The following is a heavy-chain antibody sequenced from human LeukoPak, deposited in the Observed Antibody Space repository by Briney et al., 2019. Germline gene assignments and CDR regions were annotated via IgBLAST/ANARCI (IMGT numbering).Heavy chain of an antibody. J-gene: IGHJ4*02. D-gene: IGHD3-22*01. CDR1: GFTFSSYG. Sequence: GGSLRLSCAASGFTFSSYGMHWVRQSPGKGLGWVAAIWYDGSNKYYADSVKGRFTISRDNSKNTLYLQMNSLRAEDTAVYYCARDPLSYYYDSSGYYQDWGQGALVTVSS. V-gene: IGHV3-33*01. CDR3: ARDPLSYYYDSSGYYQD. CDR2: IWYDGSNK.